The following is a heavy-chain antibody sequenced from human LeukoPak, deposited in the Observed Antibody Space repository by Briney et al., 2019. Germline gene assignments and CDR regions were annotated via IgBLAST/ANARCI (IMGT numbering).Heavy chain of an antibody. CDR1: GFTFSSYA. V-gene: IGHV3-23*01. J-gene: IGHJ6*03. Sequence: GGSLRLSCAASGFTFSSYAMSWVRQAPGKGLEWVSAISGSGGSTYYADSVKGRFTISRDNSKNTLYLQMNSLRAEDTAVYYCAKDTIMITFGGVISTNFTNYYYYYMDVWGKGTTVTVSS. CDR2: ISGSGGST. D-gene: IGHD3-16*02. CDR3: AKDTIMITFGGVISTNFTNYYYYYMDV.